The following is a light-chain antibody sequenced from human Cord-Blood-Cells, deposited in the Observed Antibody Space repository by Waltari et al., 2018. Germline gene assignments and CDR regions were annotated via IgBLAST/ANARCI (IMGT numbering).Light chain of an antibody. J-gene: IGLJ1*01. CDR3: NSRDSSGNHYV. CDR2: GKN. CDR1: RLRSYY. Sequence: SSELTQDPAVSVALGQTVRITCQGDRLRSYYASWYQQKPGQAPVLVIYGKNNRPSGIPDRFSGSSSGNTASLTITGAQAEDEADYYCNSRDSSGNHYVLGTGTKVTVL. V-gene: IGLV3-19*01.